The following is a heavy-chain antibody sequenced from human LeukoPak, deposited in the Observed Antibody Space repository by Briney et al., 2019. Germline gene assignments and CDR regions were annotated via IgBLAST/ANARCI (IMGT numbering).Heavy chain of an antibody. CDR3: ARSSLAAYCSSTSCYGGFDY. CDR1: GGSISSGSYS. D-gene: IGHD2-2*01. J-gene: IGHJ4*02. V-gene: IGHV4-61*02. Sequence: PSETLSLTCTISGGSISSGSYSWSWIRQPSGKGLEWIGRIYTSGSTNYNPSLKSRVTISVDTSKNQFSLKLSSVTAADTAVYYCARSSLAAYCSSTSCYGGFDYWGQGTLVTVSS. CDR2: IYTSGST.